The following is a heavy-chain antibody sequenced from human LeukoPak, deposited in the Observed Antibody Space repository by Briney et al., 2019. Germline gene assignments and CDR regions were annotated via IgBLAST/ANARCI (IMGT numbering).Heavy chain of an antibody. CDR2: ILHDGSNK. CDR1: GFTFSSYA. V-gene: IGHV3-30-3*01. Sequence: PGGSLRLSCAVSGFTFSSYAMHWVRQAPGKGLEWVAAILHDGSNKYYADSVKGRFTISRDNSKNTLSLQMNSLRADDTAVYYCGRDGDSSGYFYFDNWGQGTLVTVSS. J-gene: IGHJ4*02. D-gene: IGHD3-22*01. CDR3: GRDGDSSGYFYFDN.